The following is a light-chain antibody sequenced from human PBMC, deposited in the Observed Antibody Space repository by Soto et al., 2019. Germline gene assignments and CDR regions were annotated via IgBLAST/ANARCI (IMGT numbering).Light chain of an antibody. CDR3: SSYTSSSTLV. Sequence: QSVLAQPASVSGSPGQSITISCTGTSSEVGGYNYVSWYQQHPGEAPKLMIYDVSNRPSGVSNRFSGSKSGNTASLTISGLQAEDEADYYCSSYTSSSTLVFGGGTKVTVL. CDR1: SSEVGGYNY. J-gene: IGLJ2*01. CDR2: DVS. V-gene: IGLV2-14*03.